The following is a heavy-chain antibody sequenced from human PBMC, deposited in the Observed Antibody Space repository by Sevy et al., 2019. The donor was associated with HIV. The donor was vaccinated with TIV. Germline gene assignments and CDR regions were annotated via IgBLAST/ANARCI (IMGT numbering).Heavy chain of an antibody. J-gene: IGHJ4*02. Sequence: SETLSLTCSVSGGSITSNNYYWGWIRQPPGKGLECIGSIYHSGNTYYNPSLKSRVTVSVDTSRSHFSLMVTSVAASDTAVYFCASQPGYRSTYYGFSLSRTFDSWGPGTLVTVSS. CDR3: ASQPGYRSTYYGFSLSRTFDS. CDR2: IYHSGNT. D-gene: IGHD6-19*01. CDR1: GGSITSNNYY. V-gene: IGHV4-39*01.